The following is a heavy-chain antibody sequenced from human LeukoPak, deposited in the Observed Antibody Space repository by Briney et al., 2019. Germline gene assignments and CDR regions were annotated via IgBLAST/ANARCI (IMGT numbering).Heavy chain of an antibody. CDR1: GGPFSGYY. D-gene: IGHD3-3*01. CDR3: ARGITGFWSGYPLYNWFDP. CDR2: INHSGST. J-gene: IGHJ5*02. V-gene: IGHV4-34*01. Sequence: SETLSLTCAVYGGPFSGYYWSWIRQPPGKGLEWIGEINHSGSTNYNPSLKSRVTISVDTSKNQFSLKLSSVTAADTAVYYCARGITGFWSGYPLYNWFDPWGQGTLVTVSS.